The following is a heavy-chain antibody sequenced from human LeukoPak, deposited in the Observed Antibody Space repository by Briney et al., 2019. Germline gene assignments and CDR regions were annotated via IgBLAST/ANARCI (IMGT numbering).Heavy chain of an antibody. CDR3: ARDLWFGEIGDAFDL. D-gene: IGHD3-10*01. Sequence: SETLSLTCTVSGGSISSYYWSWIRQPAGKGLEWIGRIYTSGSTNYNPSLKSRVTMSVDTSKNQFSLKLSSVTAADTAVYYCARDLWFGEIGDAFDLWGQGRKVTVSS. CDR2: IYTSGST. J-gene: IGHJ3*01. V-gene: IGHV4-4*07. CDR1: GGSISSYY.